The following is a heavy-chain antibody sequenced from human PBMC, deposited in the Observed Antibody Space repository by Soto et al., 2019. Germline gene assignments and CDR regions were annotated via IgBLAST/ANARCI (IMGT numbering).Heavy chain of an antibody. D-gene: IGHD3-10*01. J-gene: IGHJ3*01. V-gene: IGHV5-51*01. CDR2: IYPGDSET. CDR1: GEKVTSSW. Sequence: ESVQRSDEGCGEKVTSSWSAWVRQKPGKGLEWMGIIYPGDSETRYSPSFQGQVTISVDKSISAAYLQWRSLKASDTAMYYCARRDYYSSRSYDSSHGFDVWGQRTMVTVSS. CDR3: ARRDYYSSRSYDSSHGFDV.